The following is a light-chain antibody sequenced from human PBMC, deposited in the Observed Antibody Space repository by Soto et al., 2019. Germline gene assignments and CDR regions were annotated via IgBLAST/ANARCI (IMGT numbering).Light chain of an antibody. J-gene: IGKJ1*01. CDR1: QSVTTH. CDR2: GAS. V-gene: IGKV3-20*01. Sequence: IVLTQSPGTLSLSPGERATLSCRASQSVTTHLAWYQQKPGQAPRLITHGASSRATGVPDRITGSGSGKDFAHSSSRLAPEDFAVYYCQQYGGSTRTFGQGTKVDIK. CDR3: QQYGGSTRT.